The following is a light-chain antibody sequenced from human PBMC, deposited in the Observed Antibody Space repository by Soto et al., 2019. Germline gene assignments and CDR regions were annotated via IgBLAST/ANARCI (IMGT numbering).Light chain of an antibody. Sequence: DIQMTQSPSTLPASLGDIVTITFRASQGVNIWLAWYQQKPGRAPKLLIHRASILESGVPSRFSGSGSGTEFTLTISSLQPDDFATYYCQQYNSYSHTFGQGTKVDIK. J-gene: IGKJ1*01. CDR2: RAS. V-gene: IGKV1-5*03. CDR3: QQYNSYSHT. CDR1: QGVNIW.